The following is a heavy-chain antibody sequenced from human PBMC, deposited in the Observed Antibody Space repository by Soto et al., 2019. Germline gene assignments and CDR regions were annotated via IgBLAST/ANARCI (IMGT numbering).Heavy chain of an antibody. V-gene: IGHV5-51*01. D-gene: IGHD6-6*01. J-gene: IGHJ4*02. CDR3: ARHKKISDRQNYLEY. CDR2: IYPGDSDT. Sequence: PGESLKISCKASGDSFTTYWIGWSRQMPGKGLEWMGIIYPGDSDTRYSPSFQGQVTISADKSISTAYLQWSSLKASDTAMYYCARHKKISDRQNYLEYWGQGSQLTVSS. CDR1: GDSFTTYW.